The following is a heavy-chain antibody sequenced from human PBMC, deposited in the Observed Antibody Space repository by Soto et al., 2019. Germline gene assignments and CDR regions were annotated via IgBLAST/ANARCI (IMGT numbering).Heavy chain of an antibody. J-gene: IGHJ6*02. CDR2: IYHSGST. V-gene: IGHV4-38-2*02. Sequence: PSETLSLTCAVSGYSISSGYYWGWIRQPPGKGLEWIGSIYHSGSTYYNPSLKSRVTISVDTSKNQFSLKLSSVTAADTAVYYCARDRDREYGSGLDVWGQGTTVTVSS. CDR3: ARDRDREYGSGLDV. D-gene: IGHD3-10*01. CDR1: GYSISSGYY.